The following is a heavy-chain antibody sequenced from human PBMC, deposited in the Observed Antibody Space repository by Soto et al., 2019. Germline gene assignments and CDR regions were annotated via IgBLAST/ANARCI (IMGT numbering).Heavy chain of an antibody. J-gene: IGHJ6*02. CDR2: IIPIFGTA. V-gene: IGHV1-69*13. CDR1: GGTFTSYA. D-gene: IGHD1-26*01. Sequence: SVKVSCRASGGTFTSYAISWVRQAPGQGLEWMGGIIPIFGTANYAQKFQGRVTITADESTSTAYMELSSLRYEATAVYYSARDVDSYSYYYYGKDVQGQGTKGTVSS. CDR3: ARDVDSYSYYYYGKDV.